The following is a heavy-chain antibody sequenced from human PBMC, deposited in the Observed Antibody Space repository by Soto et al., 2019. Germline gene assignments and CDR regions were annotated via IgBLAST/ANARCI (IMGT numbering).Heavy chain of an antibody. CDR2: IWYDGSNK. Sequence: QVQLVESGGGVVQPGRSLRLSCAASGFTFSSYGMHWARQAPGKGLEWVAVIWYDGSNKYYADSVKGRFTISRDNSKNTLYLQMNSLRAEDTAVYYCAREYSGSPRALDYWGQGTLVTVSS. D-gene: IGHD1-26*01. CDR1: GFTFSSYG. CDR3: AREYSGSPRALDY. V-gene: IGHV3-33*01. J-gene: IGHJ4*02.